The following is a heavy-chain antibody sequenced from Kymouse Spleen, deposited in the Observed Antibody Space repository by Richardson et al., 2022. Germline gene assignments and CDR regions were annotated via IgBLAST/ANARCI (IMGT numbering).Heavy chain of an antibody. V-gene: IGHV4-34*01. CDR3: ARGEELEPYYYYYGMDV. CDR2: INHSGST. J-gene: IGHJ6*02. Sequence: QVQLQQWGAGLLKPSETLSLTCAVYGGSFSGYYWSWIRQPPGKGLEWIGEINHSGSTNYNPSLKSRVTISVDTSKNQFSLKLSSVTAADTAVYYCARGEELEPYYYYYGMDVWGQGTTVTVSS. D-gene: IGHD1-1*01,IGHD1-20*01,IGHD1-7*01. CDR1: GGSFSGYY.